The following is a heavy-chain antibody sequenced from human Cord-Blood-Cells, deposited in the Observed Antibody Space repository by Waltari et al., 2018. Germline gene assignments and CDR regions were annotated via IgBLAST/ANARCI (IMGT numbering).Heavy chain of an antibody. J-gene: IGHJ6*02. Sequence: QVQLVQSGAEVKKPGSSVKVSCKASGGTFSSYAISWVRQAPGQGLEWMGGIIPIFGTANYAQKFQGRVTITADKSTSTAYMELSSLRSEDTAVYYCARAVFTRGSYRYYYYGMDVWGQGTTVTVSS. V-gene: IGHV1-69*06. CDR1: GGTFSSYA. CDR2: IIPIFGTA. CDR3: ARAVFTRGSYRYYYYGMDV. D-gene: IGHD3-16*02.